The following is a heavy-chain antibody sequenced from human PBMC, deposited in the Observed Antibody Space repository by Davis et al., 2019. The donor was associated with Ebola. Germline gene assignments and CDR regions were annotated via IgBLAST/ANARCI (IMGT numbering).Heavy chain of an antibody. CDR1: GFTFSNYW. CDR3: AKGTYYYGSGRPDY. Sequence: GESLKISCAASGFTFSNYWMHWVRQAPGKGLVWVSRINGDGTSTDFADSVKGRFTISRDNAKNTLYLQMNSLRAEDTAVYYCAKGTYYYGSGRPDYWGQGTLVTVSS. D-gene: IGHD3-10*01. J-gene: IGHJ4*02. CDR2: INGDGTST. V-gene: IGHV3-74*01.